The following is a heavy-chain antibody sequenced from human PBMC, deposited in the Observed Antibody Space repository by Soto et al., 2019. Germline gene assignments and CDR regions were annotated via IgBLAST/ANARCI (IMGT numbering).Heavy chain of an antibody. J-gene: IGHJ1*01. V-gene: IGHV4-59*01. D-gene: IGHD4-17*01. CDR2: IYYSGST. Sequence: SETLSLTCTVSGGSISSYYWSWIRQPPGKGLEWIGYIYYSGSTNYNPSLKSRVTISVDTSKNQFSLKLSSVTAADTAVYYCAREGTTVTTFGYFQHWGQGTLVTVSS. CDR1: GGSISSYY. CDR3: AREGTTVTTFGYFQH.